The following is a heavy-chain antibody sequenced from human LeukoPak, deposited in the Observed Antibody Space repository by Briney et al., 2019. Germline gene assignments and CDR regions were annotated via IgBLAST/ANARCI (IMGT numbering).Heavy chain of an antibody. CDR3: ARDYYGSGSYYFPLDY. D-gene: IGHD3-10*01. V-gene: IGHV1-46*01. Sequence: ASAKVSCKASGYTFIGYFMHWVRQAPGQGLEWMGIINPSGGSTSYAQKFQGRVTMTRDTSTSTVYMELGSLRSEDTAVYYCARDYYGSGSYYFPLDYWGQGTLVTVSS. CDR2: INPSGGST. CDR1: GYTFIGYF. J-gene: IGHJ4*02.